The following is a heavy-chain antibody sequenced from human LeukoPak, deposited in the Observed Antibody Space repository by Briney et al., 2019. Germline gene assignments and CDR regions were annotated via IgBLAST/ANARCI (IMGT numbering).Heavy chain of an antibody. D-gene: IGHD1-26*01. Sequence: PGGSLRLSCAASGVTVSSNYMSWVRQAPGKGLEWVSVIYSVGSTYYADSVKGRFTISRDNPKNTLYLQMNSLRAEDTAVYYCARYSGSFGAPNWFDPWGQGTLVTVSS. J-gene: IGHJ5*02. CDR2: IYSVGST. V-gene: IGHV3-66*01. CDR1: GVTVSSNY. CDR3: ARYSGSFGAPNWFDP.